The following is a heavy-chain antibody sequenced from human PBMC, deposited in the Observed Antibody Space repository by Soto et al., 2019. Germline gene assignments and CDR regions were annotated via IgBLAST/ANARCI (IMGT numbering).Heavy chain of an antibody. CDR1: GFTCRNYV. J-gene: IGHJ6*02. D-gene: IGHD6-13*01. CDR2: ISYDGSNK. CDR3: ARDLGIAAAGNYYYHGMDI. V-gene: IGHV3-30-3*01. Sequence: GGSLRLSCAAAGFTCRNYVMHWVRQAPGKGLEWVAVISYDGSNKDYADSVKGRFTISRDNSKKTLYLQMNSLRAEDTAVYYCARDLGIAAAGNYYYHGMDIWGQGTTVTVSS.